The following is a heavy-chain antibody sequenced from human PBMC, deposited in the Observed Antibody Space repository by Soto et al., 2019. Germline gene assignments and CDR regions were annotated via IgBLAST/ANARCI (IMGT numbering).Heavy chain of an antibody. Sequence: ASVKVSCTASGYTFTICGIIWVRQAPGQGLEWMGWISAYNGNTNYAQNLQGRVTMTTDTSTSTVYMELSSLRSEDTAVYYCARERGGIAARPHGMDVWGQGTTVTVSS. D-gene: IGHD6-6*01. J-gene: IGHJ6*02. CDR3: ARERGGIAARPHGMDV. V-gene: IGHV1-18*01. CDR1: GYTFTICG. CDR2: ISAYNGNT.